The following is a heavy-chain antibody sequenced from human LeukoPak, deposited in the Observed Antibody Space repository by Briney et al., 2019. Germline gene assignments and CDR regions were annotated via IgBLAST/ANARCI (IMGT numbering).Heavy chain of an antibody. D-gene: IGHD2/OR15-2a*01. J-gene: IGHJ4*02. V-gene: IGHV3-53*01. CDR1: GFVVTANY. CDR2: ISIGGDT. Sequence: GGSLRLSCAGSGFVVTANYLAWARQAPGKGLEWVSTISIGGDTYYGDSVKGRSAISRGESTDTLSLHLDSLRVEDMGVYYCALLSGGTFDYWGQGTQVTVAS. CDR3: ALLSGGTFDY.